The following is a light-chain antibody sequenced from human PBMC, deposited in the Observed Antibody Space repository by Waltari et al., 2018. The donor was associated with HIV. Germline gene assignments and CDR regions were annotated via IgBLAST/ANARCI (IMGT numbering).Light chain of an antibody. CDR2: RNY. CDR1: SSNIGSKY. Sequence: QSVLTQPPSASGTPGQRVTISCSGSSSNIGSKYVYWYQQLPGTAPKLPIVRNYQRPSGVPDRFSGSKSGTSASLAISGLRSEDEADYYCAAWDDSLSGRGVFGGGTKLTVL. V-gene: IGLV1-47*01. J-gene: IGLJ2*01. CDR3: AAWDDSLSGRGV.